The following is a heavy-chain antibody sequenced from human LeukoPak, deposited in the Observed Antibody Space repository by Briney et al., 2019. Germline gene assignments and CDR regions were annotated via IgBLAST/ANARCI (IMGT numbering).Heavy chain of an antibody. V-gene: IGHV3-74*01. J-gene: IGHJ4*02. Sequence: PGGSLRLSCAASGFTLSRYWMHWVRQAPGKGLVWVSHISRDGSYTNYADSVKGRFTISRDNANNTLYLQMNSLRAEDTAVYYCAKQGIGSGYSKLGTYYFDYWGQGTLVTVSS. CDR1: GFTLSRYW. D-gene: IGHD3-22*01. CDR3: AKQGIGSGYSKLGTYYFDY. CDR2: ISRDGSYT.